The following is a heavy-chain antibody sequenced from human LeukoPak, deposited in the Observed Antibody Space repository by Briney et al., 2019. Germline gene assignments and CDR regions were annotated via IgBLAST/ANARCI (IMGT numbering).Heavy chain of an antibody. CDR1: GYTFTSYD. D-gene: IGHD3-10*01. V-gene: IGHV1-8*01. CDR2: MNPNSGNT. Sequence: ASVTVSCKASGYTFTSYDINWVRQAPGQGLERMGWMNPNSGNTGYAQKFQCRVTMTRNTSLSTAYMELSSLRSEDTAVYYCARTYGSGSYYSGTYYFDYWGQGTLVTVSS. J-gene: IGHJ4*02. CDR3: ARTYGSGSYYSGTYYFDY.